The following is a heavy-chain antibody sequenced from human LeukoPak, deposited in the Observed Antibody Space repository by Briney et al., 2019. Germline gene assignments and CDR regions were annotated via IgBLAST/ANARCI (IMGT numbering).Heavy chain of an antibody. V-gene: IGHV3-33*01. D-gene: IGHD1-14*01. CDR2: IWYDGSNK. CDR1: GFTLSSYG. Sequence: QPGGSLRLSCAASGFTLSSYGMHWVRQAPGKGLEWVAVIWYDGSNKYYADSVKGRFTISRDNSKNTLYLQMNSLRAEDTAVYYCARSPTGENWFDPWGQGTLVTVSS. CDR3: ARSPTGENWFDP. J-gene: IGHJ5*02.